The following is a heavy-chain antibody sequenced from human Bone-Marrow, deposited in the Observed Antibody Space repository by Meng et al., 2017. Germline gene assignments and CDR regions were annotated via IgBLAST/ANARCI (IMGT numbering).Heavy chain of an antibody. V-gene: IGHV3-30*01. CDR2: ISYDGSNK. D-gene: IGHD3-22*01. CDR1: GFTFSSYA. J-gene: IGHJ4*01. CDR3: ARASSRGMYYYDSSGYLDY. Sequence: GESLKISCAASGFTFSSYAMHWVRQAPGKGLEWVAVISYDGSNKYYADSVKGRSTISRDNSKNTLYLQMNSLRAEDTAVYYCARASSRGMYYYDSSGYLDYWGQGTQVTVSS.